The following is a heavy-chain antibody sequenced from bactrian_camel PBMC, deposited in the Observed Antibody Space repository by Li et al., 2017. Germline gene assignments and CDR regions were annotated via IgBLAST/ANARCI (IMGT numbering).Heavy chain of an antibody. CDR3: ATGIWIHSL. CDR2: IQSDGSNT. D-gene: IGHD2*01. J-gene: IGHJ4*01. Sequence: VQLVESGGGSVQAGQSLNLSCVGSGHDQVYACGMAWYRQAPGKGLEWASSIQSDGSNTDYAGSVKGRFTISRDNSKNTVYLQMNSLKSEDTGLYYCATGIWIHSLWGQGTQVTVS. V-gene: IGHV3-2*01. CDR1: GHDQVYACG.